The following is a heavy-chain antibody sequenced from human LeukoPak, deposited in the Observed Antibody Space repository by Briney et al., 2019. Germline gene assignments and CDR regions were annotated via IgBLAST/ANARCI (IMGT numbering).Heavy chain of an antibody. D-gene: IGHD6-13*01. CDR1: GYSISSGYY. CDR2: IHHSGST. Sequence: SETLSLTCTVSGYSISSGYYWGWIRQPPGKGLEWIGSIHHSGSTYYNPSLKSRVTISVDTSKNQFSLKLSSVTAADTAVYYCARLLRGIAPDYWGQGTLVTVSS. V-gene: IGHV4-38-2*02. CDR3: ARLLRGIAPDY. J-gene: IGHJ4*02.